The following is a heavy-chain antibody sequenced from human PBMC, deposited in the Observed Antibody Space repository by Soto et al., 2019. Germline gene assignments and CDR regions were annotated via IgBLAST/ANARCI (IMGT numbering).Heavy chain of an antibody. J-gene: IGHJ5*02. CDR2: MYYSGSF. D-gene: IGHD3-22*01. Sequence: LETLSLTCTVSGASVGTGYWSWIRQPPGKGLEWIGFMYYSGSFNYNPSLRSRVTISVDTSKNQFSLKATSVTADDTAVYFCAKSYYDTTGFAVDPCGQGTLVTVS. CDR1: GASVGTGY. CDR3: AKSYYDTTGFAVDP. V-gene: IGHV4-59*02.